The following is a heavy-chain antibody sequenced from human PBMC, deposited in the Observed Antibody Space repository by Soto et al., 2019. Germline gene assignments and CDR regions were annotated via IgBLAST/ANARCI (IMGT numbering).Heavy chain of an antibody. D-gene: IGHD3-3*01. CDR3: ATWGGSITIFGVVIDGMDV. CDR1: GYTFTSYG. J-gene: IGHJ6*02. Sequence: QVQLVQSGAEVKKPGASVKVSCKASGYTFTSYGISWVRQAPGQGLEWMGWISAYNGNTNYAQKLQGRVTMTTDTYTSTAYRERRSLRSDDTAVYYCATWGGSITIFGVVIDGMDVWGQGTTVTVSS. CDR2: ISAYNGNT. V-gene: IGHV1-18*01.